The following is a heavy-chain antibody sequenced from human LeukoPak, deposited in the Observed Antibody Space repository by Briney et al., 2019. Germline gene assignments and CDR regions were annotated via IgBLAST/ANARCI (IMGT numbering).Heavy chain of an antibody. D-gene: IGHD2-15*01. J-gene: IGHJ4*02. V-gene: IGHV3-66*01. CDR3: ARASFCFDYSGYYFDY. CDR2: IYSGGGT. Sequence: PGGSLRLSCAASGFTVSSNYMSWVRQAPGKGLEWVSVIYSGGGTYYADSVKGRFTISRDNSKNTVYLQMNSLRAEDTAVYYCARASFCFDYSGYYFDYWGQGTLVTVSS. CDR1: GFTVSSNY.